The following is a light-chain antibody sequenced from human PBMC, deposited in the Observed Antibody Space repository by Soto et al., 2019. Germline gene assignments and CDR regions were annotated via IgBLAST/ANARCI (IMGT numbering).Light chain of an antibody. CDR3: CSYAGSSTLYV. V-gene: IGLV2-23*01. Sequence: QSALTQPASVSGSPGRSITRSGTGTSSDVGSYNLVSWYQQHPGKAPKLMIYEGSKRPSGVPNRFSGSKSGNTASLTISGLQAEDEADYYCCSYAGSSTLYVFGTGTKVTVL. CDR2: EGS. J-gene: IGLJ1*01. CDR1: SSDVGSYNL.